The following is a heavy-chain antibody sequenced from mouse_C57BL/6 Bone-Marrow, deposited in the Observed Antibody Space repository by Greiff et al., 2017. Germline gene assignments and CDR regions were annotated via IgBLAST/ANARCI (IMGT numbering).Heavy chain of an antibody. V-gene: IGHV1-7*01. CDR2: INPSSGYT. J-gene: IGHJ4*01. D-gene: IGHD1-1*01. CDR1: GYTFTSYW. Sequence: VQGVESGAELAKPGASVKLSCKASGYTFTSYWMHWVKQRPGQGLEWIGYINPSSGYTKYNQKFKDKATLTADKSSSTAYMQLSSLTYEDSAVYYCARRTPIYYYGSSYENAMDYWGQGTSVTVSS. CDR3: ARRTPIYYYGSSYENAMDY.